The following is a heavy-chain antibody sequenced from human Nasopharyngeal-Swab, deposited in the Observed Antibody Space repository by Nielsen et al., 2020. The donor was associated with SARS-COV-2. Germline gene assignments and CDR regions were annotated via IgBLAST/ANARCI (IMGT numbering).Heavy chain of an antibody. J-gene: IGHJ4*02. D-gene: IGHD1-26*01. Sequence: GGSLRLSCAASGFTFSSYAMSWVRQAPGKGLEWVSVIYSGGSSTYYADSVKGRFTISRDNSKNTLYLQMNSLRAEDTAVYYCVKDRGGATVYWGQGTLVTVSS. V-gene: IGHV3-23*03. CDR3: VKDRGGATVY. CDR2: IYSGGSST. CDR1: GFTFSSYA.